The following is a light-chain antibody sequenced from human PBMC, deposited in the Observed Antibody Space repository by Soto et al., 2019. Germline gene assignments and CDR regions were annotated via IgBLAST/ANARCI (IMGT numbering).Light chain of an antibody. CDR3: QQSYSTPPYT. Sequence: DIQLTQSPSSLSTSVGARVTITCRASQYINNYLNWYQQKPGNAPKLLIFAAYNLQSGVPSRFSGSGSGTDFNLTISSLQPEDFATYDCQQSYSTPPYTFGQGNKL. V-gene: IGKV1-39*01. J-gene: IGKJ2*01. CDR1: QYINNY. CDR2: AAY.